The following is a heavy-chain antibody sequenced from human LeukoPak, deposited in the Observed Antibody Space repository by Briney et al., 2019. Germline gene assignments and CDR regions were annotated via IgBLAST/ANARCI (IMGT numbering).Heavy chain of an antibody. CDR2: IYYGGST. Sequence: SETLSLTCTVSGGSISSYYWSWIRQPPGKGLEWIGYIYYGGSTNYNPSLKSRVTISVDTSKNQFSLKLSSVTAADTAVYYCARVWGASYYYGSGSHRSDAFDIWGQGTMVTVSS. CDR3: ARVWGASYYYGSGSHRSDAFDI. V-gene: IGHV4-59*01. D-gene: IGHD3-10*01. J-gene: IGHJ3*02. CDR1: GGSISSYY.